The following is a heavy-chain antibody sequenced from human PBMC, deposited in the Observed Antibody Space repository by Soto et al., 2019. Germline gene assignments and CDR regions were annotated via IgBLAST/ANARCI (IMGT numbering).Heavy chain of an antibody. J-gene: IGHJ5*02. V-gene: IGHV1-2*04. CDR1: GYTFTGYY. Sequence: QVQLVQSGAEVKKPGASVKVSRKASGYTFTGYYMHWVRQAPGQGLEWMGWINPNSGGTNYAQKFQGWVTMTRDTSISTAYMELSRLRSDDTAVYYCARDRGGSYYSGWFDPWGQGTLVTVSS. CDR2: INPNSGGT. D-gene: IGHD1-26*01. CDR3: ARDRGGSYYSGWFDP.